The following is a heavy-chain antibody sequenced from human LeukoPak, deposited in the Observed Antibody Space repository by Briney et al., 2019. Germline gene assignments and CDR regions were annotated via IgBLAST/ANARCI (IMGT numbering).Heavy chain of an antibody. D-gene: IGHD4-17*01. CDR1: GFTFSSYA. V-gene: IGHV3-30-3*01. J-gene: IGHJ4*02. Sequence: GRSLRLSCAASGFTFSSYAMHWVRQAPGKGLEWVAVISYDGSNKYYADSVKGRFTISRDNSKNTLYLQMNSLRAEDTAVYYCARETTHYGDHLDYWGQGTLVTVSS. CDR3: ARETTHYGDHLDY. CDR2: ISYDGSNK.